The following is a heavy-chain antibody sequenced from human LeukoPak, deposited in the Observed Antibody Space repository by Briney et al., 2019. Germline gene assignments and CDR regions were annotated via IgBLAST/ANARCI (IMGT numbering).Heavy chain of an antibody. CDR1: GFTFSRYS. CDR2: ITSSSYV. D-gene: IGHD5-24*01. CDR3: ARGGDGYTP. J-gene: IGHJ5*02. V-gene: IGHV3-21*01. Sequence: GGSLRLSCAASGFTFSRYSMHWVRQAPGKGLEWVSSITSSSYVYYADSLKGRFTISRDNAKNSPYLQMNSLRAEDTAMYYCARGGDGYTPWGQGTLVTVSS.